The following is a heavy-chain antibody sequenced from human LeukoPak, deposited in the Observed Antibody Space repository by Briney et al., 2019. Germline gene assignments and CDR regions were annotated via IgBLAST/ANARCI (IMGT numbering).Heavy chain of an antibody. D-gene: IGHD6-13*01. CDR2: IIPIFGTA. J-gene: IGHJ5*02. CDR3: AREGQDSSSWYVNWFDP. CDR1: GGTFSSYA. Sequence: ASVKVSCRASGGTFSSYAISWVRQALGQGLEWMGGIIPIFGTANYAQKFQGRVTITADESTSTAYMELSSLRSEDTAVYYCAREGQDSSSWYVNWFDPWGQGTLVTVSS. V-gene: IGHV1-69*13.